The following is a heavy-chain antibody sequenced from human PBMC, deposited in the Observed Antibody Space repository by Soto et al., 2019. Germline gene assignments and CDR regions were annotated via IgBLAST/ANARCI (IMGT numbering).Heavy chain of an antibody. V-gene: IGHV3-23*01. CDR2: FSAGGDYR. Sequence: EVQLLQSGGCLAQPGGSLTLSCAASGFSFSDYSMNWVRRAPGKGLEWVSAFSAGGDYRHYADSVKGRFTISRDNSKNTLFLQMNSLRAEDTARYYCAREARYDRGVYHYEGIDYWGQGTLVTVSS. CDR1: GFSFSDYS. J-gene: IGHJ4*02. D-gene: IGHD3-22*01. CDR3: AREARYDRGVYHYEGIDY.